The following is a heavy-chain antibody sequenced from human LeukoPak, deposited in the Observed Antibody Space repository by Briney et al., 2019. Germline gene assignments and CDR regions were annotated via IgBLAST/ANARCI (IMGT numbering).Heavy chain of an antibody. D-gene: IGHD2-2*01. CDR3: AKGGVVVVPAAMPFDY. CDR2: ISNSGGRT. J-gene: IGHJ4*02. Sequence: PGGSLRLSCAASGFTFSSYAVIWVRQAPGKGLEWVSAISNSGGRTYYADSVKGRFTISRDNSKNTLYLQMNSLRAEDTAVYYCAKGGVVVVPAAMPFDYWGQGTLVTVSS. CDR1: GFTFSSYA. V-gene: IGHV3-23*01.